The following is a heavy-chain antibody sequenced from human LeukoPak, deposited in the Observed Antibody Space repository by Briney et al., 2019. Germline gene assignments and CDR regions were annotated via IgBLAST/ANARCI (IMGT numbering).Heavy chain of an antibody. CDR3: ARPLGYCSTTRCPQPWFDP. CDR1: GFTFSDYY. Sequence: PGGSLRLSCAASGFTFSDYYMSWIRQAPGKGLEWVSYISSSGSTIYYADSVKGRFTISRDNAKNSLYLQMNSLRAEDTAVYYCARPLGYCSTTRCPQPWFDPWGQGTLVTVSS. D-gene: IGHD2-2*01. CDR2: ISSSGSTI. V-gene: IGHV3-11*04. J-gene: IGHJ5*02.